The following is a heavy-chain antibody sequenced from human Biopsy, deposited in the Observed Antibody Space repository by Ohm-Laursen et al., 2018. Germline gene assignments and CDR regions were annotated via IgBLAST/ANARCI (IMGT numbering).Heavy chain of an antibody. Sequence: LTLTCAASGFTFSSYYMSWVRLAPGKGLEWVANINQDGSVKNYVDSVKGRFTISRDNAENSVYLQMSSLRSEDTAVYYCARSLWPEDYWGQGTLVTVSS. CDR1: GFTFSSYY. V-gene: IGHV3-7*01. CDR2: INQDGSVK. D-gene: IGHD2-21*01. CDR3: ARSLWPEDY. J-gene: IGHJ4*02.